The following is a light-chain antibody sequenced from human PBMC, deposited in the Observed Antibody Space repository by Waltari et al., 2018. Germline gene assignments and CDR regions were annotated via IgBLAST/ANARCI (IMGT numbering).Light chain of an antibody. V-gene: IGKV3-15*01. CDR2: GVS. CDR3: QQYYTWPPLT. CDR1: EHISRD. J-gene: IGKJ4*01. Sequence: EIVMTQSPATLSASPGETVTLSCRASEHISRDLAWCVQKPGQAPRLLIYGVSTRTNGIPARFRGSGSGTEFTLTISSLQSDDSALYYCQQYYTWPPLTFGGGTKVEIK.